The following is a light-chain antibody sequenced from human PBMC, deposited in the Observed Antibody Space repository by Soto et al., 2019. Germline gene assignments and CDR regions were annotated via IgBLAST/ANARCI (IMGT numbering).Light chain of an antibody. CDR1: SSDVGAYKY. CDR2: EVT. Sequence: QSALTQPPSASGSPGQSVTISCTGTSSDVGAYKYVSWYQQYPGKAPKLMISEVTKPPSGVPDRFSGSKSGNTASLTVSGLEAEDEADYYCTSYVGNDIWVFGGGTKVTVL. V-gene: IGLV2-8*01. CDR3: TSYVGNDIWV. J-gene: IGLJ3*02.